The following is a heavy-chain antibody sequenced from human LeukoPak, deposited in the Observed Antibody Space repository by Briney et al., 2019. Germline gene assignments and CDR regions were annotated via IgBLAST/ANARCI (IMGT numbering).Heavy chain of an antibody. Sequence: ASVKVSCKASGYTFTGYYMHWVRQAPGQGLGWMGWISAYNGNTNHAQKLQGRVTMTTDTSTSTAYMELWSLRSDDTAVYYCARESTRHVIVGATGDAFDIWGQGTMVTVSS. CDR1: GYTFTGYY. CDR3: ARESTRHVIVGATGDAFDI. CDR2: ISAYNGNT. V-gene: IGHV1-18*04. J-gene: IGHJ3*02. D-gene: IGHD1-26*01.